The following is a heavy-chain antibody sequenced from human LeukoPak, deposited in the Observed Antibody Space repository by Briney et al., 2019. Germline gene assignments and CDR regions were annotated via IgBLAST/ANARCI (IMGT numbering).Heavy chain of an antibody. J-gene: IGHJ4*02. V-gene: IGHV1-69*04. Sequence: SSVKLSFKASGGTFSSYAISWVRQAPGQGLEWMGRIIPILGIAKYAQKFQGRVTVTADKSTSTAYMELSSLRSEDTAVYYCASAVAAAGTSYFDYWGQGTLVTVSS. CDR3: ASAVAAAGTSYFDY. CDR1: GGTFSSYA. CDR2: IIPILGIA. D-gene: IGHD6-13*01.